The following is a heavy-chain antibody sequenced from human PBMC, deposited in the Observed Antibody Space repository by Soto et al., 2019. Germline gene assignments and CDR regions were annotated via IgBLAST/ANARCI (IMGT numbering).Heavy chain of an antibody. CDR1: GGSISSYY. Sequence: SETLSLTCTVSGGSISSYYWSWIRQPPGKGLGWIGYIYYSGSTNYNPSLKSRVTISVDTSKNQFSLKLSSVTAADTAVYYCARGNDFWSGYYRYFDYWGQGTLVTVSS. CDR2: IYYSGST. V-gene: IGHV4-59*01. CDR3: ARGNDFWSGYYRYFDY. J-gene: IGHJ4*02. D-gene: IGHD3-3*01.